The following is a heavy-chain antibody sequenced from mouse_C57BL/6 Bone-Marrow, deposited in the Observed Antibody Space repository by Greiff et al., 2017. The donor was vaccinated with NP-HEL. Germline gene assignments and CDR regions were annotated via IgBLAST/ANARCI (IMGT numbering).Heavy chain of an antibody. CDR2: IYPRDGST. D-gene: IGHD1-1*01. J-gene: IGHJ4*01. Sequence: VQLQQSGPELVKPGASVKLSCKASGYTFTSYDINWVKQRPGQGLEWIGWIYPRDGSTKYNEKFKGKATLTVDPSSSTAYMELHSLTSEDSAVYFWATPYYGSSYGYAMDYWGQGTSVTVSS. V-gene: IGHV1-85*01. CDR1: GYTFTSYD. CDR3: ATPYYGSSYGYAMDY.